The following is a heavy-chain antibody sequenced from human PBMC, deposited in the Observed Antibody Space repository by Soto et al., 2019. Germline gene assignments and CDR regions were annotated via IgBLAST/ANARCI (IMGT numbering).Heavy chain of an antibody. CDR2: INPGDSDI. J-gene: IGHJ6*02. D-gene: IGHD4-4*01. CDR3: ARHEQFYYYYYGMDV. Sequence: GESLKIACKASRYSFTTYWIAWVRHMPGKGLEWMGIINPGDSDIRYSPSFQGQVTISADNSISTAYLQWSSLKASDTAMYYCARHEQFYYYYYGMDVWGQGTAVTVSS. V-gene: IGHV5-51*01. CDR1: RYSFTTYW.